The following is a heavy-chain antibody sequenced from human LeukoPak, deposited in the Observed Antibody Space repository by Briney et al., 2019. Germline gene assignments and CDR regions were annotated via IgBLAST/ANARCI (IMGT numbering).Heavy chain of an antibody. CDR3: TRGYSTRHFPFDS. V-gene: IGHV3-20*04. Sequence: GGSLRLSCAASGFNFDDYGMTWVRQIPGKGLEWVAGVNSDGRSAGYAASVRGRFTISRDNAKNSLYLEMGSLRLEDTAFYYCTRGYSTRHFPFDSWGQGTLITVSS. D-gene: IGHD6-13*01. CDR1: GFNFDDYG. CDR2: VNSDGRSA. J-gene: IGHJ4*02.